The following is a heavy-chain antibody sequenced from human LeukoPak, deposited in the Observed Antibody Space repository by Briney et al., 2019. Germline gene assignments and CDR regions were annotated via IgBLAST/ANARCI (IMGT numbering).Heavy chain of an antibody. J-gene: IGHJ4*02. Sequence: SETLSLTCTVSGYSISSGYYWGWIRQPPGKGLEWIGSIYHSGSTYYNPSLKSRVTISVDTSKNQFSLKLSSVTAADTAVYYCAGMYYDILTGYYVDYWGQGTLVTVSS. D-gene: IGHD3-9*01. CDR2: IYHSGST. CDR3: AGMYYDILTGYYVDY. V-gene: IGHV4-38-2*02. CDR1: GYSISSGYY.